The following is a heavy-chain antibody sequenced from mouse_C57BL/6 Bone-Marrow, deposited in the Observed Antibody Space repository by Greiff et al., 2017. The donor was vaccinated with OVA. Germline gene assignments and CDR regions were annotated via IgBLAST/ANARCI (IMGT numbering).Heavy chain of an antibody. Sequence: VKLQESGPELVKPGASVKISCKASGYAFSSSWMNWVKQRPGKGLEWIGRIYPGDGDTNYNGKFKGKATLTADKSSSTAYMQLSSLTSEDSAVYFCARDGKRAYWGQGTLVTVSA. CDR3: ARDGKRAY. CDR2: IYPGDGDT. CDR1: GYAFSSSW. D-gene: IGHD1-1*01. V-gene: IGHV1-82*01. J-gene: IGHJ3*01.